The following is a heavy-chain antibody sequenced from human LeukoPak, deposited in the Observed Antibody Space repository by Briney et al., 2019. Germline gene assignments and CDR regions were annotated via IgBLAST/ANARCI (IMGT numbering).Heavy chain of an antibody. CDR2: IYPGDSDT. Sequence: GESLKISCKGSGYSFPNYWIAWVRQVPGKGLEWMGIIYPGDSDTRYSPSFQGQVTISADKSISTAYLQWRSLQAADTAMYYCARQRVVVRGAVVLADYSSGMDVWGQGTTLTVSS. CDR1: GYSFPNYW. J-gene: IGHJ6*02. CDR3: ARQRVVVRGAVVLADYSSGMDV. V-gene: IGHV5-51*01. D-gene: IGHD2-15*01.